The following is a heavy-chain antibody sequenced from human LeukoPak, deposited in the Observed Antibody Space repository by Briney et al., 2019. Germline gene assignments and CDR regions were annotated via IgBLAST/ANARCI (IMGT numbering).Heavy chain of an antibody. D-gene: IGHD2-15*01. CDR2: IYTSGST. J-gene: IGHJ4*02. CDR1: GGSISNYY. Sequence: SETLSLTCTVPGGSISNYYWSWIRQPAGKGLEWIGLIYTSGSTNYNPSLKSRVTMSVDTSKNQFSLKLGSVTAADTAVYYCARDGGRRPFDYWGQGTLVTVSS. CDR3: ARDGGRRPFDY. V-gene: IGHV4-4*07.